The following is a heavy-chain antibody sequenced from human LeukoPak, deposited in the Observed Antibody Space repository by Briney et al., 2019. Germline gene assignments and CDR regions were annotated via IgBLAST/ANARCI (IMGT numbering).Heavy chain of an antibody. CDR1: GYTFTSYD. CDR3: ARVCGGDCYPSDFVFDY. CDR2: MNPNSGST. Sequence: ASVKVSCKASGYTFTSYDINWVRQATGQGLEWMGWMNPNSGSTGYAQKFQGRVTITRNTSISTAYMELSSLRSEDTAVYYCARVCGGDCYPSDFVFDYWGQGTLVTVSS. J-gene: IGHJ4*02. V-gene: IGHV1-8*03. D-gene: IGHD2-21*01.